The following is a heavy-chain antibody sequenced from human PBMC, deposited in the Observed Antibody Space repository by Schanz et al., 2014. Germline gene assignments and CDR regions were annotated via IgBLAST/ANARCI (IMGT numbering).Heavy chain of an antibody. CDR2: ISSSSSYI. J-gene: IGHJ6*02. Sequence: EVQLVESGGGMVQPGGSLRLSCAASGFTFSNYSMNWVRQAPGKGLEWVSSISSSSSYISYADSVKGRFVISRDNARSSLYLQMSSLRDGDTAVYYCASVIMVAGNHRDGRDVWGQGTTVIVSS. CDR1: GFTFSNYS. V-gene: IGHV3-21*04. D-gene: IGHD6-19*01. CDR3: ASVIMVAGNHRDGRDV.